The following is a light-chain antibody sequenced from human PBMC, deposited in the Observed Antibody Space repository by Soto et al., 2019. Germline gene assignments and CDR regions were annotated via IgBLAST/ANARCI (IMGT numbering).Light chain of an antibody. CDR3: QQYDNWPTWT. Sequence: ETVMTQSPATLSASPGESATLSCRASQSVSNNLAWYQQKAGQAPRLLIYGASARATGIPARFSGSGSGTDFTLTISSLQSEDFAVYYCQQYDNWPTWTFGQGTKVEI. V-gene: IGKV3-15*01. J-gene: IGKJ1*01. CDR1: QSVSNN. CDR2: GAS.